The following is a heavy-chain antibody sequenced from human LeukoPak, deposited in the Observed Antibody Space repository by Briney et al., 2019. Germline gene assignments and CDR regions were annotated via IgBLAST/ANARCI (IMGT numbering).Heavy chain of an antibody. D-gene: IGHD3-9*01. Sequence: GGSLRLSCAASGFTFDDYAMHWVRQAPGKGLEWVSGISRNSGSIGYADSVKGRFTISRDNAKNSLYLQMNSLRAEDTALYYCARARYDILTGYRYYFDYWGQGTLVTVSS. CDR3: ARARYDILTGYRYYFDY. J-gene: IGHJ4*02. CDR1: GFTFDDYA. CDR2: ISRNSGSI. V-gene: IGHV3-9*01.